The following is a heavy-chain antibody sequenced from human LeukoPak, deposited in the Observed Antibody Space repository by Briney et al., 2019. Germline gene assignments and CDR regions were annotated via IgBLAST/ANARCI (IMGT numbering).Heavy chain of an antibody. Sequence: GGSLRLSCAASRLTLNDAWMSWVPEAPGEGLEWVCRFERKADGGTVDYDAPVKGRFTISGDDSKNTLFLQMNSLEIYDTAVYYCSTGGHYYGSWGQGTLVTVSS. CDR2: FERKADGGTV. V-gene: IGHV3-15*04. J-gene: IGHJ5*02. D-gene: IGHD3-10*01. CDR3: STGGHYYGS. CDR1: RLTLNDAW.